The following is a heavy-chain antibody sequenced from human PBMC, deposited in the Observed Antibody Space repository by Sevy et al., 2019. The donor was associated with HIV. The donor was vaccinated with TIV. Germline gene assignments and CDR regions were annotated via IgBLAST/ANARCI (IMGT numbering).Heavy chain of an antibody. Sequence: GGSLRLSCAGSGFTFSHAWMTWVRQAPGKGLEWVGRIKSKTVGGTTDYSATVEGRVTTSIDDSETSMYLQMNSLKTQDTAVYYCTNEVYGDLSYGMDVWGQGTTVTVS. V-gene: IGHV3-15*05. CDR3: TNEVYGDLSYGMDV. D-gene: IGHD4-17*01. CDR2: IKSKTVGGTT. J-gene: IGHJ6*02. CDR1: GFTFSHAW.